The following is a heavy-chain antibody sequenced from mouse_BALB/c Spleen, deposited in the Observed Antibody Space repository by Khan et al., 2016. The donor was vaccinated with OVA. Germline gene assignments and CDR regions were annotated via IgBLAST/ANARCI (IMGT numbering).Heavy chain of an antibody. V-gene: IGHV1-5*01. CDR1: GYSFTSYW. Sequence: EVQLQQSGTVLARPGASVKMSCKASGYSFTSYWMHWVKQRPGQGLEWIGAIYPGNSDTRYNQKFKGKAKLTAVTSASTAYMELISLTTEDSAVYCCTRSYDSYYFAYWGQGTMLTVSS. J-gene: IGHJ2*01. D-gene: IGHD2-3*01. CDR2: IYPGNSDT. CDR3: TRSYDSYYFAY.